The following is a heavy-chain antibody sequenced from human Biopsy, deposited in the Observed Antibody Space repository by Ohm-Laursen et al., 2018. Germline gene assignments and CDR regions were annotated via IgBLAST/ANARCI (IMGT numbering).Heavy chain of an antibody. CDR2: ISSSGLTI. D-gene: IGHD5-24*01. CDR1: GFTFSDAW. V-gene: IGHV3-11*01. Sequence: GSLRLSCAAFGFTFSDAWMSWVRHAPGKGLEWVSYISSSGLTIYYADSVKGRFTVTRDNPKNSLYLQMNSLRVEDTAVYYGAKVHRRRDGYSYRDYWGQGTLVTVSS. CDR3: AKVHRRRDGYSYRDY. J-gene: IGHJ4*02.